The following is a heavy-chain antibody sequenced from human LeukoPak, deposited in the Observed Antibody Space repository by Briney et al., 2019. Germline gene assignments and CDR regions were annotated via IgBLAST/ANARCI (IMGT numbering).Heavy chain of an antibody. J-gene: IGHJ4*02. CDR3: ARHGMATITDY. V-gene: IGHV5-51*01. CDR1: GYNFANYW. Sequence: GESLKISCKGSGYNFANYWIGWVRQMPGKGLEWMGIIYPGDSDTKYSPSFQGQVTISADKSISTAYLHWSSLKASDIAMYYCARHGMATITDYWGQGTLVTVSS. D-gene: IGHD5-24*01. CDR2: IYPGDSDT.